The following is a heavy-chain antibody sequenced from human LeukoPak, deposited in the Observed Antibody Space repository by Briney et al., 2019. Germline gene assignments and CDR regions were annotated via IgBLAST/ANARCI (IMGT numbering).Heavy chain of an antibody. CDR3: ARVSKTMVRGVHNWFDP. CDR2: IYYSGST. D-gene: IGHD3-10*01. V-gene: IGHV4-59*01. Sequence: SETLSLTCAVSGGSMSSYYWSWIRQPPGKGLEWIGYIYYSGSTNYNPSLKSRVTISVDTSKNQFSLKLSSVTAADTAVYYCARVSKTMVRGVHNWFDPWGQGTLVTVSS. CDR1: GGSMSSYY. J-gene: IGHJ5*02.